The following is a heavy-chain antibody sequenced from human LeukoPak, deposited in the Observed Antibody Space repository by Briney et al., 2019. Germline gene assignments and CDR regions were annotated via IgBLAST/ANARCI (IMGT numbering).Heavy chain of an antibody. V-gene: IGHV3-15*01. CDR3: ARGGPAFINIAVADPFDY. CDR1: GFSFSNAW. CDR2: VKSKTDGGTT. D-gene: IGHD6-19*01. Sequence: GGSLRLSCAASGFSFSNAWMSWVRQAPGRGLEWVDRVKSKTDGGTTAYTAPVEGRFTISRDDSKNTLYLQMNSLRADDTAVYYCARGGPAFINIAVADPFDYWGQGTLVTVSS. J-gene: IGHJ4*02.